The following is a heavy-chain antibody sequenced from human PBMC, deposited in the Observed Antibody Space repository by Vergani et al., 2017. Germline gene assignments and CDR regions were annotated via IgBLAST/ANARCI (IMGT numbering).Heavy chain of an antibody. CDR1: GGSISSGGYY. CDR3: ARVGGYDYYGSSGYNIPLYKYFQH. Sequence: QVQLQESGPGLVKPSQTLSLTCTVSGGSISSGGYYWSWIRQHPGKGLEWIGYIYYSGSTYYNPSLKSRVTISVDTSKNQFSLKLSSGTAADTAVYYCARVGGYDYYGSSGYNIPLYKYFQHWGQGTLVTVSS. CDR2: IYYSGST. D-gene: IGHD3-22*01. J-gene: IGHJ1*01. V-gene: IGHV4-31*03.